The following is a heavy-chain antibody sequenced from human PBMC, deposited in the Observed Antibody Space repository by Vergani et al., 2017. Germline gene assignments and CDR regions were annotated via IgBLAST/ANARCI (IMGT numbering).Heavy chain of an antibody. J-gene: IGHJ4*02. V-gene: IGHV3-21*01. D-gene: IGHD2-21*02. Sequence: EVQLVESGGGLVKPGGSLRLSCAASGFTFSSYSMNWVCQAPGKGLEWVSSISSSSSYIYYADSVKGRFTISRDNAKNSLYLQMNSLRAEDTAVYYCARVSAYCGGDCSRDYWGQGTLVTVSS. CDR1: GFTFSSYS. CDR2: ISSSSSYI. CDR3: ARVSAYCGGDCSRDY.